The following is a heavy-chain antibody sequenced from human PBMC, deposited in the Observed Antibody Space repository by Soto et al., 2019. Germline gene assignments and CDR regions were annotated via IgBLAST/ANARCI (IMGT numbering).Heavy chain of an antibody. CDR1: GFTFSSYA. D-gene: IGHD2-2*01. CDR3: ATGRFCSSTIFSAEHLATGWYFDL. Sequence: EVPLLESGGGLVPPGGSLRLSCAASGFTFSSYAMSWVRQAPGKGLEWVSALSGSGGSTYDADSVKGRFTSSRDNSTNTLYLQMNSLRAEDTAVYSCATGRFCSSTIFSAEHLATGWYFDLWCRGTLVTVSS. J-gene: IGHJ2*01. CDR2: LSGSGGST. V-gene: IGHV3-23*01.